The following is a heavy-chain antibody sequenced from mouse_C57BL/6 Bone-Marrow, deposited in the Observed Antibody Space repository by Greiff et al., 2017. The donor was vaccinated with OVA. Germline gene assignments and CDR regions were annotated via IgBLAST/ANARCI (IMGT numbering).Heavy chain of an antibody. D-gene: IGHD1-1*01. J-gene: IGHJ3*01. Sequence: QVQLQQPGAELVKPGASVKMSCKASGYTFTSYWITWVKQRPGQGLEWIGDIYPGSGSTNYNETFKSKATLTVDTSSSTAYMQLSSLTSEDSAVYYCARWYYGPSWFAYWGQGTLVTVSA. CDR3: ARWYYGPSWFAY. CDR2: IYPGSGST. CDR1: GYTFTSYW. V-gene: IGHV1-55*01.